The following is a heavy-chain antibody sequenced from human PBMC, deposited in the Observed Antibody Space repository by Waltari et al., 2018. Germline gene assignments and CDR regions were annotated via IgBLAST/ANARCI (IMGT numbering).Heavy chain of an antibody. J-gene: IGHJ4*02. D-gene: IGHD3-16*01. V-gene: IGHV4-38-2*01. CDR3: ARGTDERWKPLGDLDY. CDR2: IYHSGST. CDR1: GYSISSGYY. Sequence: QVQLQESGPGLVKPSETLSLTCAVSGYSISSGYYWGWIRQPPGKGLEWIGSIYHSGSTDYNPSLKSRVTISVDTSKNQFSLKLSSVTAADTAVYYCARGTDERWKPLGDLDYWGQGTLVTVSS.